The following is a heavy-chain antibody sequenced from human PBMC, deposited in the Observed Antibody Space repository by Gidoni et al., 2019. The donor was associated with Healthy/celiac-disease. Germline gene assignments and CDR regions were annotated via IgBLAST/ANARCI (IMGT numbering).Heavy chain of an antibody. CDR3: ARASGSTIFGPMWY. V-gene: IGHV3-74*01. J-gene: IGHJ4*02. CDR1: GFTFSSYG. Sequence: EVQLEESGGGVVQPGGYLSISCAASGFTFSSYGRHWVRQAPGKGLGWVSRSNREGSSTSYADCVNGRFASSGDNAKITLYLQMDSLRAYGTSVYYCARASGSTIFGPMWYWCQGTLVTVSS. D-gene: IGHD3-3*01. CDR2: SNREGSST.